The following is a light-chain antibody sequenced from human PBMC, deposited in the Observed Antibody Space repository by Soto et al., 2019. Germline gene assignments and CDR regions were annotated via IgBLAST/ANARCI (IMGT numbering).Light chain of an antibody. J-gene: IGLJ2*01. CDR2: EVT. CDR3: NSYTNSSAVV. CDR1: RDDIGAYDY. Sequence: QSVLTQPASVSGSPGQSITISCAGTRDDIGAYDYVSWYQQHPGNAPKLLVYEVTNRPSGVSDRFSGPKSGNTASLTISGLQAEDEADYYCNSYTNSSAVVFGGGTKATVL. V-gene: IGLV2-14*01.